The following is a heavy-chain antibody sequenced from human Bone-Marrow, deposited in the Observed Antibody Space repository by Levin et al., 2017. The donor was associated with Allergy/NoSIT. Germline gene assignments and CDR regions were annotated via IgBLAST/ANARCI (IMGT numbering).Heavy chain of an antibody. CDR2: TYWDDDK. J-gene: IGHJ4*02. CDR1: GFSLSTSRVG. V-gene: IGHV2-5*02. Sequence: SGPTLVKPTQTLTLTCTFSGFSLSTSRVGVGWSRQPPGKALEWLAATYWDDDKRYSPSLKSRITITKDTSKNQVVLTMTNMDPVDTATYYCAHRQVAGPFDYWGQGTLVTVSS. CDR3: AHRQVAGPFDY. D-gene: IGHD6-19*01.